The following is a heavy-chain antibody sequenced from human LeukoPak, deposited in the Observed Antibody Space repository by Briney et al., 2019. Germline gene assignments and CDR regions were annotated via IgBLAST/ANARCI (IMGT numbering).Heavy chain of an antibody. D-gene: IGHD5-18*01. Sequence: ATVKLSCKASGYTFTGYYMHWVRQAPGQGLEWMGRINPNSGGTNYAQKFQGRVTMTRDTSISTAYMELSRLTSDDTAVYYCARERYGLSLNYWGQGTLVTVSS. J-gene: IGHJ4*02. CDR2: INPNSGGT. V-gene: IGHV1-2*06. CDR1: GYTFTGYY. CDR3: ARERYGLSLNY.